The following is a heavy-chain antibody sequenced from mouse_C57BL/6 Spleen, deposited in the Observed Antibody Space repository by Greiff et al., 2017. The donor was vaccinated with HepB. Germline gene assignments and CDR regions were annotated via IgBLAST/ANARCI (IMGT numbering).Heavy chain of an antibody. CDR1: GYTFTSYW. D-gene: IGHD2-5*01. V-gene: IGHV1-72*01. Sequence: QVQLQQPGAELVKPGASVKLSCKASGYTFTSYWMHWVKQRPGRGLEWIGRIDPNSGGTKYNEKFKSKATLTVDIPSSTAYMQLSSLTSEDSAVYYCAREDYSNRGAMDYWGQGTSVTVSS. J-gene: IGHJ4*01. CDR3: AREDYSNRGAMDY. CDR2: IDPNSGGT.